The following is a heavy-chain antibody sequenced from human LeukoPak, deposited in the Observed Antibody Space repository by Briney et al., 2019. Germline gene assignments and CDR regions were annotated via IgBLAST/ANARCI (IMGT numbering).Heavy chain of an antibody. CDR3: AKPLYDSSGYYFKDAFDI. V-gene: IGHV3-30*02. Sequence: GGSLRLSCAASGFTFSSYGMHWVRQAPGKGLEWVTVIRYDGSNKYYADSVKGRFTISRDNSKNTLYLQMNSLRAEDTAVYYCAKPLYDSSGYYFKDAFDIWGQGTMVTVSS. D-gene: IGHD3-22*01. CDR1: GFTFSSYG. CDR2: IRYDGSNK. J-gene: IGHJ3*02.